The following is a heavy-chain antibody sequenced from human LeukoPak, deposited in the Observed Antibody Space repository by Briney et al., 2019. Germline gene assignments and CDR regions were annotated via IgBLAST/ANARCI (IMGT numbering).Heavy chain of an antibody. V-gene: IGHV4-4*02. D-gene: IGHD6-13*01. J-gene: IGHJ4*02. CDR3: ARVSSSSWYSKDY. Sequence: MASETLSLTCAVSGGSISSSNWWSWVRQPPGKGLEWIGEIYHSGSTNYNPSLKSRVTISVDKSKNQFSLKLSSVTAADTAVYYCARVSSSSWYSKDYWGQGTLVTVSS. CDR2: IYHSGST. CDR1: GGSISSSNW.